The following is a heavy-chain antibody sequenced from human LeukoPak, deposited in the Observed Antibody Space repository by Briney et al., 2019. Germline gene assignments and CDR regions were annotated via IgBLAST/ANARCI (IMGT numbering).Heavy chain of an antibody. D-gene: IGHD6-6*01. CDR2: IIPIFGTA. J-gene: IGHJ5*02. V-gene: IGHV1-69*05. Sequence: SVKVSCKASGGTFSSYAISWVRQAPGQGLEWMGRIIPIFGTANYAQKFQGRVTITTDESTSTAYMELSSLRSEDTAVYHCARGGLQGVLYGSSSFWFDPWGQGTLVTVSS. CDR1: GGTFSSYA. CDR3: ARGGLQGVLYGSSSFWFDP.